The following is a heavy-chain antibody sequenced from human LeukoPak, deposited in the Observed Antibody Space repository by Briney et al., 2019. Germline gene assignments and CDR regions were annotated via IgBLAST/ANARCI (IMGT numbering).Heavy chain of an antibody. V-gene: IGHV1-18*04. CDR2: ISGNNDNT. CDR3: ARALWFGEFSFDI. CDR1: GYTFTGYY. D-gene: IGHD3-10*01. Sequence: ASVKVSCKASGYTFTGYYMHWVRQAPGQGLEWMGWISGNNDNTNYAQKLQGRVTMTTDTSTTTAYMELRSLRSDDTAVYYCARALWFGEFSFDIWGQGTLVTVSS. J-gene: IGHJ3*02.